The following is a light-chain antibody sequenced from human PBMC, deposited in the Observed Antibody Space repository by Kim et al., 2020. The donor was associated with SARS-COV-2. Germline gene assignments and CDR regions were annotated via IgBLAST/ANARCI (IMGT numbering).Light chain of an antibody. J-gene: IGLJ1*01. V-gene: IGLV3-21*04. Sequence: VPPRNAARTTCGGNDVGIQSVHWSQPNPGQAPLLVIHTDSDRPSRIPERFSGSNSGNAATLPISRVEAGDEADYYCQVWDSSSDHVFGTGTKVTVL. CDR2: TDS. CDR3: QVWDSSSDHV. CDR1: DVGIQS.